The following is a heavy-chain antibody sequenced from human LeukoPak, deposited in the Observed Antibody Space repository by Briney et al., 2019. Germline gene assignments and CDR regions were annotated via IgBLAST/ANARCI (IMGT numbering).Heavy chain of an antibody. CDR2: ISGGGGST. J-gene: IGHJ4*02. Sequence: GGSLRLSCAASGFTLSNYAMSWVRQAPGKGLEWVSGISGGGGSTYYADSVKGRFTISRDNSKNTLYLQMNSLRAEDTAVYYCAKDSSIAARANFDYWGQGTLVTVSS. V-gene: IGHV3-23*01. CDR1: GFTLSNYA. CDR3: AKDSSIAARANFDY. D-gene: IGHD6-6*01.